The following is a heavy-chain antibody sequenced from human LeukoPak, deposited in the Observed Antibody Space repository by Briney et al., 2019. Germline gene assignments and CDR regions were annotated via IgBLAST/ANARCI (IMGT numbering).Heavy chain of an antibody. CDR1: GYTFTSYG. D-gene: IGHD6-13*01. Sequence: GASVKVSCKASGYTFTSYGISWMRQAPGQGLEWMGWISAYNGNTNYAQKLQGRVTMTTDTSTSTAYMELRSLRSDDTAVYYCARGRAAAGTSHAFDIWGQGTMVTVSS. V-gene: IGHV1-18*01. CDR3: ARGRAAAGTSHAFDI. CDR2: ISAYNGNT. J-gene: IGHJ3*02.